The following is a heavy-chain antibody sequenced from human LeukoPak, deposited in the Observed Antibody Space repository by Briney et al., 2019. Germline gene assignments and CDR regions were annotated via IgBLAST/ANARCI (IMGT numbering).Heavy chain of an antibody. J-gene: IGHJ4*02. Sequence: GGSLRLSCAASGFTFSSYAMSWVRQAPGKGLEWVSAISGSGGSTYYADSVKGRFTISRDNSKNTLYLQMNSLRAEDTAVYYCAKDLLFGELLPRGDFDYWGQGTLVTVSS. CDR1: GFTFSSYA. CDR3: AKDLLFGELLPRGDFDY. CDR2: ISGSGGST. V-gene: IGHV3-23*01. D-gene: IGHD3-10*01.